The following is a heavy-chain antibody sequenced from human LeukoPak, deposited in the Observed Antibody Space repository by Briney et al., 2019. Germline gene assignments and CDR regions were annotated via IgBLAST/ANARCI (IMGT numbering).Heavy chain of an antibody. Sequence: GGSLRLSCAASGFTFSSYAMHWVRQAPGKGLEYVSAISSNGGSTYYANSVKGRFTISRDNSKNTLYLQMGSLRAEDVAVYYCARAPYVDPYYYGSGSYYYLDYWGQGTLVTVSS. CDR1: GFTFSSYA. V-gene: IGHV3-64*01. CDR3: ARAPYVDPYYYGSGSYYYLDY. J-gene: IGHJ4*02. CDR2: ISSNGGST. D-gene: IGHD3-10*01.